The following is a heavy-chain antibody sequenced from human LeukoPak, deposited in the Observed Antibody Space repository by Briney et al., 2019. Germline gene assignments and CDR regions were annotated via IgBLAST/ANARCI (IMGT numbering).Heavy chain of an antibody. CDR3: ARLHCSDYECAFLSLGWFDP. CDR2: IYAGECNT. CDR1: EFNFADYW. D-gene: IGHD2-15*01. Sequence: PGGSLMVSCKSSEFNFADYWMAWVRQDPGKGLEWMGVIYAGECNTSNVQSVEGQVTMWTDKANNTLSLTLNSLTAADTALYYCARLHCSDYECAFLSLGWFDPWGQGTLVTVSS. V-gene: IGHV5-51*01. J-gene: IGHJ5*02.